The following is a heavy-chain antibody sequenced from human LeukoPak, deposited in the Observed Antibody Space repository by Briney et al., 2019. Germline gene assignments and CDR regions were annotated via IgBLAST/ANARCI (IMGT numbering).Heavy chain of an antibody. V-gene: IGHV5-51*01. CDR1: GYSFTSYW. CDR3: ARHNYHILTGSFDY. D-gene: IGHD3-9*01. J-gene: IGHJ4*02. CDR2: IYPGDSDT. Sequence: GESLKISCKGSGYSFTSYWIGWVRARPGKGLGWVGSIYPGDSDTRYSPSFQGQVTISADKSISTAYLQWSSLKASDTAMYYCARHNYHILTGSFDYWGQGTLVTVSS.